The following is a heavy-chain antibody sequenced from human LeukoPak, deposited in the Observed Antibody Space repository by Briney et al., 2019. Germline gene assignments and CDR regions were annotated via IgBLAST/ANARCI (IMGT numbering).Heavy chain of an antibody. CDR3: ASSITMVRGENWFDL. CDR2: IWYDGSNK. J-gene: IGHJ5*02. CDR1: GFTFSSYG. D-gene: IGHD3-10*01. Sequence: GGSLRLSCAASGFTFSSYGMHWVRQAPGKGLEWVAVIWYDGSNKYYADSVKGRFTISRDNSKNTLYLQMNSLRAEDTAVYYCASSITMVRGENWFDLWGQGTLVTVFS. V-gene: IGHV3-33*01.